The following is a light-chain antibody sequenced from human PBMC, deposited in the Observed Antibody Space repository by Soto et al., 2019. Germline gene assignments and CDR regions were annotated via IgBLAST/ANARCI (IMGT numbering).Light chain of an antibody. V-gene: IGLV8-61*01. CDR2: SPN. J-gene: IGLJ3*02. CDR3: VLYMGSGIWV. CDR1: SGSVSTSYY. Sequence: QAVVTQEPSFSVSPGSTVTLTCGLSSGSVSTSYYPSWYQQTPGQAPRTLIYSPNTRSSGVPDRFSGSILGNKAALTITGAQAGYESDYYCVLYMGSGIWVFGGGTKLTVL.